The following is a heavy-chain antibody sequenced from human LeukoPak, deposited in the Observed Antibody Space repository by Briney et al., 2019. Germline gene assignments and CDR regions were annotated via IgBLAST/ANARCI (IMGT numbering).Heavy chain of an antibody. CDR1: GGSISSYY. V-gene: IGHV4-59*08. CDR2: IYYSGST. J-gene: IGHJ4*02. CDR3: ARHFGDAYKRSFDF. D-gene: IGHD5-24*01. Sequence: SETLPLTCTVSGGSISSYYWSWLRQPPGKGLEWIGYIYYSGSTNYNPSLKSRVTISVDTSKIQFSLKLRSVTAADTALYYCARHFGDAYKRSFDFWGQGTPVTVSS.